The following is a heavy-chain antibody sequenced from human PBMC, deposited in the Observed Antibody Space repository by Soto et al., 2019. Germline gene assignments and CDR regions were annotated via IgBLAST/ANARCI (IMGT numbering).Heavy chain of an antibody. CDR3: AREGFDHRPDY. Sequence: KPSETLSLTCAVSGDSISSPNWWSWYRQTPGKGLELIGEMFASGSSNYNPSLNGRVTISLDTSKNHFSLKLTSLTAADTAIYYCAREGFDHRPDYWGQGIPVTVSS. CDR2: MFASGSS. J-gene: IGHJ4*02. CDR1: GDSISSPNW. V-gene: IGHV4-4*02.